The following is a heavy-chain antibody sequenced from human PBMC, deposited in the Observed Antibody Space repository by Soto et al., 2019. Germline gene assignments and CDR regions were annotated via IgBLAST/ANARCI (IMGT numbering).Heavy chain of an antibody. CDR1: GYTFTSYG. V-gene: IGHV1-18*01. D-gene: IGHD2-21*02. CDR2: ISAYNGNT. J-gene: IGHJ4*02. Sequence: QVQLVQSGAEVKKPGASVKVSCKASGYTFTSYGISWVRQAPGQGLEWMGWISAYNGNTNYAQKLQGRVTMTTDTSTSTAYMELRSLRSDDTAVYYCARDATLGAYCGGDCYSQGDYWGQGTLFTVSS. CDR3: ARDATLGAYCGGDCYSQGDY.